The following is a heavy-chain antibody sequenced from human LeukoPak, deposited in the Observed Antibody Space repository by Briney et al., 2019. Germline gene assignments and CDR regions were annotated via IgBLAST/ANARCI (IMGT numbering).Heavy chain of an antibody. Sequence: SETLSLTCAVYGGSFSGYYWSWIRQPPGKGLEWIGEINHSVSTNYNPSLKSRVTISVDTSKNQFSLKLSSVTAADTAVYYCARGIAVAGPVAPIDYWGQGTLVTVSS. CDR1: GGSFSGYY. V-gene: IGHV4-34*01. D-gene: IGHD6-19*01. CDR3: ARGIAVAGPVAPIDY. J-gene: IGHJ4*02. CDR2: INHSVST.